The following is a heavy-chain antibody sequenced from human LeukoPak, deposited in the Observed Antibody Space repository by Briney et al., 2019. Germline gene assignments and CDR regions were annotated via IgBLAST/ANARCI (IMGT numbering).Heavy chain of an antibody. V-gene: IGHV3-7*01. CDR3: ARGNSFDY. CDR1: GFTFSSYW. J-gene: IGHJ4*02. Sequence: QTGGSLRLPCAAPGFTFSSYWMSWVRQAPGKGLEWVANIHQDGGQKFYVDSVEGRFTISRDNAKDSVYLHMNSLRADDTAVYYCARGNSFDYWGQGTLVTVSS. CDR2: IHQDGGQK. D-gene: IGHD1-1*01.